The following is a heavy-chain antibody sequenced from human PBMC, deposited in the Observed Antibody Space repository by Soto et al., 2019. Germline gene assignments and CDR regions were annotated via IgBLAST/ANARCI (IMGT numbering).Heavy chain of an antibody. CDR2: FDPEDGET. D-gene: IGHD3-10*01. J-gene: IGHJ3*02. Sequence: GASVKVSCKVSGYTLTELSMHWVRQAPGKGLEWMGGFDPEDGETIYAQKFQGRVTMTEDTSTDTAYMELSSLRSEDTAVYYCATDASYYGSGSYSLGDAFDIWGQGTMVTVSS. CDR3: ATDASYYGSGSYSLGDAFDI. CDR1: GYTLTELS. V-gene: IGHV1-24*01.